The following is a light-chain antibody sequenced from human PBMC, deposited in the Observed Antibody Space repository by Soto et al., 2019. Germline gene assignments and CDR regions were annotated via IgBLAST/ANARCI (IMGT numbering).Light chain of an antibody. CDR1: QSVSSN. CDR3: HQYDDGPYT. Sequence: EIVMTQSPATLSVSPGERATLSCRASQSVSSNLAWYQQIPGQTPRLLIYGASTRATGVPVRFSGSASGTEFTLTISGLQSEDFAVYYCHQYDDGPYTFGQGTKVDIK. J-gene: IGKJ2*01. V-gene: IGKV3-15*01. CDR2: GAS.